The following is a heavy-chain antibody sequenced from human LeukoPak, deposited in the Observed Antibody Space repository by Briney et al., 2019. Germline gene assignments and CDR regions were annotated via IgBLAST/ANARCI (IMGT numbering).Heavy chain of an antibody. Sequence: GGSLRLSCAASGFTFSSYWMNWVRQAPGKGLEWVSSISSSSSYIYYADSVKGRFTISRDNAKNSLYLQMNSLRAEDTAVYYCARVTVFENWFDPWGQGTLVTVSS. CDR2: ISSSSSYI. V-gene: IGHV3-21*01. CDR3: ARVTVFENWFDP. D-gene: IGHD3-3*01. CDR1: GFTFSSYW. J-gene: IGHJ5*02.